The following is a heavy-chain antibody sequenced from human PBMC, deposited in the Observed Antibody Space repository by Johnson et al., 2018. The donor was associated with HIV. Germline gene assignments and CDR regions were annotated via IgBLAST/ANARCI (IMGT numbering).Heavy chain of an antibody. V-gene: IGHV3-33*06. Sequence: QVQLVESGGGVVQPGRSLRLSCAASGFTFSSFGMHWVRQAPGKGLEWVAVIWYDGSDKYYADSVKGRFTISRDNSKSTLYLQMNSLRAEDTAVYYCANDFWSGSGIWGQGTMVTVSS. CDR2: IWYDGSDK. D-gene: IGHD3-3*01. CDR1: GFTFSSFG. J-gene: IGHJ3*02. CDR3: ANDFWSGSGI.